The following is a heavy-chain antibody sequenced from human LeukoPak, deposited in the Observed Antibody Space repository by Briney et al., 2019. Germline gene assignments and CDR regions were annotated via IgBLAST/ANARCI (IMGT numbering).Heavy chain of an antibody. Sequence: GGSLRLSCAASGFTFDDYAMHWVRQAPGKGLEWVSGISWNSGSIGYAGSVKGRFTISRDNAKNSLYLQMNSLRAEDTALYYCARSYSSGWPAYGMDVWGQGTTVTVSS. D-gene: IGHD6-19*01. CDR1: GFTFDDYA. CDR3: ARSYSSGWPAYGMDV. V-gene: IGHV3-9*01. CDR2: ISWNSGSI. J-gene: IGHJ6*02.